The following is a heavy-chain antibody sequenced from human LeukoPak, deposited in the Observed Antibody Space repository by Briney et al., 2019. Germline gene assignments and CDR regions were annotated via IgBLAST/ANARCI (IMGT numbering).Heavy chain of an antibody. CDR2: ISASGGST. Sequence: HLGGSLRLSCAASGFTLSSYAMSWVRQAPGKGLEWVSSISASGGSTNYADSVKGRFTISRDNSKNTLYLQMNSLRAEDTAVYYCAKGGNYYGSGTYIYYNYYMDVWGKGTTVTVSS. D-gene: IGHD3-10*01. CDR1: GFTLSSYA. V-gene: IGHV3-23*01. CDR3: AKGGNYYGSGTYIYYNYYMDV. J-gene: IGHJ6*03.